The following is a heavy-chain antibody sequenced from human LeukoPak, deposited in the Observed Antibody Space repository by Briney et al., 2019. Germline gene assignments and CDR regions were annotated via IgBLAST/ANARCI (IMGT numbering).Heavy chain of an antibody. Sequence: GGSLRLSCAASGFTFSGYEMNWVRQAPGKGLEWVSYISSSGSTIYYADSVKGRFTISRDNAKNSLYLQMNSLRAEDTAVYYCARDYTIFGVVIISYYYYGMDVWGQGTTVTVSS. V-gene: IGHV3-48*03. J-gene: IGHJ6*02. CDR1: GFTFSGYE. CDR2: ISSSGSTI. CDR3: ARDYTIFGVVIISYYYYGMDV. D-gene: IGHD3-3*01.